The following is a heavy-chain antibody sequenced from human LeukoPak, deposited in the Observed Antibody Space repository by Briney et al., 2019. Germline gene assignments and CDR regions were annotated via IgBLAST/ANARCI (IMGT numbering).Heavy chain of an antibody. J-gene: IGHJ4*02. V-gene: IGHV4-39*07. CDR3: ARGGVLKSVDY. D-gene: IGHD3-16*01. Sequence: SETLSLTCTVSGGSISSTSYYWGWIRQPPGKGLEWIGNIYYSGSTYYNPSLKSRVTISVDTSKNQFSLRLSSATAADTAVYYCARGGVLKSVDYWGQGTLVTVSS. CDR2: IYYSGST. CDR1: GGSISSTSYY.